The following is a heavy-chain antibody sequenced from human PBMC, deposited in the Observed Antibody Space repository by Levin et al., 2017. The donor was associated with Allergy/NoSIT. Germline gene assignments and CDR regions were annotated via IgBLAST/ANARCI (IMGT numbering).Heavy chain of an antibody. CDR1: GDSVSSNSAA. J-gene: IGHJ4*02. V-gene: IGHV6-1*01. D-gene: IGHD5-18*01. CDR2: TYYRSKWYN. Sequence: PSETLSLTCAISGDSVSSNSAAWNWIRQSPSRGLEWLGRTYYRSKWYNDYAVSVKSRITINPDTSKNQFSLQLNSVTPADTDVYYCARVGVRRGYSYGIFGYWGQGTLVTVSS. CDR3: ARVGVRRGYSYGIFGY.